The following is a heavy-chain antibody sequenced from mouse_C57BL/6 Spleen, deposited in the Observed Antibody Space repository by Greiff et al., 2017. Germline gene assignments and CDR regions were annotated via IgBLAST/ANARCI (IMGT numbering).Heavy chain of an antibody. V-gene: IGHV1-42*01. CDR2: INPSTGGT. Sequence: VQLQQSGPELVKPGASVKISCKASGYSFTGYYMNWVKQSPEKSLEWIGEINPSTGGTTYNQKFKAKATLTVDKSSSTAYMQLKSLTSEDSAVYYCAREGPYAMDCWGQGTSVTVSS. CDR3: AREGPYAMDC. J-gene: IGHJ4*01. CDR1: GYSFTGYY.